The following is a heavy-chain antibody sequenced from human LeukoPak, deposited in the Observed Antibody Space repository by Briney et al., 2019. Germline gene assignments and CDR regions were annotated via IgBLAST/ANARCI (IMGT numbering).Heavy chain of an antibody. CDR3: ARRGSYGGISAMDS. V-gene: IGHV1-46*01. D-gene: IGHD4-23*01. Sequence: GASVKVSCKASGYTFTSYYIHWVRQAPGQGLEWMGIINPSDGSTSYTQKFQGRVTMTSDTSTSTVYMELSSLRSEDTAVYYCARRGSYGGISAMDSWGQGAQVTVSS. CDR1: GYTFTSYY. CDR2: INPSDGST. J-gene: IGHJ4*02.